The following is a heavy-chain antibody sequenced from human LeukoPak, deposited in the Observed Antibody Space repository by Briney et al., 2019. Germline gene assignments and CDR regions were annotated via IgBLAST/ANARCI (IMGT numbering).Heavy chain of an antibody. Sequence: SETLSLTCTVSGGSVSSSSYYWGWIRQPPGKGLEWIGSIYYSGSTYYNPSLKSRVTISVDTSKNQFSLKLSSVTAAGTAVYYCARVLAAAGTVDYWGQGTLATVSS. J-gene: IGHJ4*02. CDR2: IYYSGST. CDR3: ARVLAAAGTVDY. V-gene: IGHV4-39*01. CDR1: GGSVSSSSYY. D-gene: IGHD6-13*01.